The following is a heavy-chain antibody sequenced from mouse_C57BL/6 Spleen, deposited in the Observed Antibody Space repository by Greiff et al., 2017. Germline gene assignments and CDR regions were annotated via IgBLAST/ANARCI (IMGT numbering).Heavy chain of an antibody. CDR2: INYDGSST. J-gene: IGHJ4*01. Sequence: EVKLMESEGGLVQPGSSMKLSCTASGFTFSDYYMAWVRQVPEKGLEWVANINYDGSSTYYLDSLKSRFIISRDNAKNILYLQMSSLKSEDTATYYCAREGYYYGSSYDAMDYWGQGTSVTVSS. CDR1: GFTFSDYY. CDR3: AREGYYYGSSYDAMDY. D-gene: IGHD1-1*01. V-gene: IGHV5-16*01.